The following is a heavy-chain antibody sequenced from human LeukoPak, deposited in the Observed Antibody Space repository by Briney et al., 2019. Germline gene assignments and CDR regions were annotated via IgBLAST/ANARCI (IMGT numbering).Heavy chain of an antibody. CDR3: ARGDTMIVVGSHPYYFDY. CDR1: GFTFSSYA. V-gene: IGHV3-30-3*01. J-gene: IGHJ4*02. CDR2: ISYDGSNK. Sequence: GGSLRLSCAASGFTFSSYAMHWVRQPPGKGLEWVAVISYDGSNKYYADSVKGRFTISRDNSKNTLYLQMNSLRAEDTAVYYGARGDTMIVVGSHPYYFDYWGQGTLVTVSS. D-gene: IGHD3-22*01.